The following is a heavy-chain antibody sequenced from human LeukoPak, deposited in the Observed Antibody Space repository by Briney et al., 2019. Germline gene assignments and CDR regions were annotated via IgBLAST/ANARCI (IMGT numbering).Heavy chain of an antibody. D-gene: IGHD2-21*02. V-gene: IGHV3-23*01. CDR2: ISGSGGST. CDR3: AKLFNCGGDCYSAAFDI. J-gene: IGHJ3*02. CDR1: GFTFSSYA. Sequence: GGSLRLSCAASGFTFSSYAMSWVRQAPGKGLEWVSAISGSGGSTYYADSVKGRFTISRDNSKNTLYLQMDSLRAEDTAVYYCAKLFNCGGDCYSAAFDIWGQGTMVTVSS.